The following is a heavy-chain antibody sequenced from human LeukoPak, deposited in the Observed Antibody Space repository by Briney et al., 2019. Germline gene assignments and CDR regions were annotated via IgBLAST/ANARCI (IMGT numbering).Heavy chain of an antibody. Sequence: GGSLRLSCAASGFTLSDSYMSWIRQAPRKGLEWISYISSSGDTIYYADSVKGRFTISRDNSKNSLYLRMNSLRAEDTAVYYCARAVGWTYGYGLWGQGTLVTVSP. CDR1: GFTLSDSY. CDR3: ARAVGWTYGYGL. V-gene: IGHV3-11*01. D-gene: IGHD5-18*01. CDR2: ISSSGDTI. J-gene: IGHJ4*02.